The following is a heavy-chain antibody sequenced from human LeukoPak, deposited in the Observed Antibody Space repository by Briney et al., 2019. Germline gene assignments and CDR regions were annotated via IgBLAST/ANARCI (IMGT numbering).Heavy chain of an antibody. D-gene: IGHD2-2*02. V-gene: IGHV3-30-3*01. CDR2: ISYDGSNK. CDR3: ARDSPSYCSSTSCYRDNWFDP. CDR1: GFTFSSYA. Sequence: PGGSLRLSCAASGFTFSSYAMHWVRQAPGKGLEWVAVISYDGSNKYYADSVKGRFTISRDNSKNTLYLQMNSLRAEDTAMYYCARDSPSYCSSTSCYRDNWFDPWGQGTLVTVSS. J-gene: IGHJ5*02.